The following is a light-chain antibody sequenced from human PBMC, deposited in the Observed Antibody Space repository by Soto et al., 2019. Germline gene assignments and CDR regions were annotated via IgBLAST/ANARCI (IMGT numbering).Light chain of an antibody. Sequence: EMVMTHSPATLSVSQWERATLSPSASQSVTSNLAWYRQRPGQAPRLLIYDTFRRATGVPARFSGSGSGTEFTLTISSLQSEDFAVYYCQQYNDWPPWTFGQGTKVDI. V-gene: IGKV3-15*01. J-gene: IGKJ1*01. CDR1: QSVTSN. CDR3: QQYNDWPPWT. CDR2: DTF.